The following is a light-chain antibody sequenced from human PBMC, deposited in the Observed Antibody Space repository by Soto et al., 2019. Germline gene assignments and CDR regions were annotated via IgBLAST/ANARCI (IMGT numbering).Light chain of an antibody. CDR3: QQYGSSRWT. J-gene: IGKJ5*01. CDR2: DAS. V-gene: IGKV3-11*01. CDR1: QSVSSY. Sequence: EIVLTQSPATLSLSPGERATLSCRASQSVSSYLAWYQQKPGQAPRLLIYDASNRATGIPARFSGSGSGTDFTLTISRLEPEDFAVYYCQQYGSSRWTFGQGTRLEN.